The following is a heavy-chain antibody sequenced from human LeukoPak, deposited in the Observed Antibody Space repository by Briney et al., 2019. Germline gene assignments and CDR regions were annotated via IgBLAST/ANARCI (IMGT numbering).Heavy chain of an antibody. CDR2: ISGRTGAT. CDR1: GFIFSTND. J-gene: IGHJ4*02. V-gene: IGHV3-23*01. CDR3: AKDYGGKTYYFDY. Sequence: GGSLRLSCAASGFIFSTNDMSWVRQTPGKGLERVSAISGRTGATYYTDSVKGRFTISRDNSKNTLYLQMNSLRVEDTAVYHCAKDYGGKTYYFDYWGQGTLVTVSS. D-gene: IGHD4-23*01.